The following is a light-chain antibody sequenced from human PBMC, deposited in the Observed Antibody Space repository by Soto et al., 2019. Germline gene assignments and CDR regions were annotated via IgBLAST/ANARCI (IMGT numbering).Light chain of an antibody. V-gene: IGKV1-5*03. Sequence: DIPMTQSPSTLSASVGDRVTITCRASQSINSWLAWYQQKPGKAPKLLIYKASSLESGVPPRFSGSGSGTEFTLTISSLQPDDFATHYCQQYSGIWTFGQGTQVEI. CDR3: QQYSGIWT. CDR2: KAS. J-gene: IGKJ1*01. CDR1: QSINSW.